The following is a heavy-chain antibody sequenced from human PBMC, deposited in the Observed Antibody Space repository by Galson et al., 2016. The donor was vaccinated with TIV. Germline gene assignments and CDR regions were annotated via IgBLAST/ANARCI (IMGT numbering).Heavy chain of an antibody. CDR2: ISAYSGNT. CDR3: ARYGVVATIWHDYKYGMDV. CDR1: GYTFKNYG. Sequence: SVKVSCKASGYTFKNYGISWVRQAPGQGLEWMGWISAYSGNTKYAQKVQGRVTMTTDTSTTTAYMELRSLRSDDTAVYYCARYGVVATIWHDYKYGMDVWAQGTLVTVSS. J-gene: IGHJ6*02. D-gene: IGHD3-3*01. V-gene: IGHV1-18*01.